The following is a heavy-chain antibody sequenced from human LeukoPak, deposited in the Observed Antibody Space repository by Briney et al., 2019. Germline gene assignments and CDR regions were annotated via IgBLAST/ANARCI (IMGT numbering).Heavy chain of an antibody. Sequence: GGSLRLSCAASGFTFSDHYMDWVRQAPGKGLEWVGRSRTTGSTEYAASVRGRFTISRDDSKNSLYLQMSTLKTEDTAVHYCARADLGTKRYFDCWGQGTLVTVSS. D-gene: IGHD7-27*01. V-gene: IGHV3-72*01. J-gene: IGHJ4*02. CDR1: GFTFSDHY. CDR2: SRTTGST. CDR3: ARADLGTKRYFDC.